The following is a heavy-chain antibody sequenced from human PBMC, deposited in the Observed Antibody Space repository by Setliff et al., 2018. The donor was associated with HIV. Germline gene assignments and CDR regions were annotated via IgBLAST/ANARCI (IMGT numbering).Heavy chain of an antibody. V-gene: IGHV3-23*01. CDR3: ARGPQYNFWGGYLGL. Sequence: PGGSLRLSCVASGFTFRNSAVSWIRQAPGKGLQWVSAVSGSGATTYYAASVKGRFTISRDNLKSMVYLQMKSLRAEDTAIYYCARGPQYNFWGGYLGLWGQGTLVTVPQ. CDR1: GFTFRNSA. CDR2: VSGSGATT. J-gene: IGHJ4*02. D-gene: IGHD3-3*01.